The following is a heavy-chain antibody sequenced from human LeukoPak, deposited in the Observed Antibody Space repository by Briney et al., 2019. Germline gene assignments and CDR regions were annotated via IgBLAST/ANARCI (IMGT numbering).Heavy chain of an antibody. J-gene: IGHJ4*02. CDR1: GFTFSSYE. CDR2: ISSSGSTI. V-gene: IGHV3-48*03. D-gene: IGHD3-16*02. CDR3: AKALASVGGLSLFDY. Sequence: PGGSLRLSCAASGFTFSSYEMNWVRQAPGKGLEWVPYISSSGSTIYYADSVKGRFTISRDNAKNSLYLQMNSLRAEDTAVYYCAKALASVGGLSLFDYWGQGTLVTVSS.